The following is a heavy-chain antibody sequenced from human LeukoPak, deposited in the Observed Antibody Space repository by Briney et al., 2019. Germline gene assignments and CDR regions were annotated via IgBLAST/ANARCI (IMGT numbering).Heavy chain of an antibody. CDR3: AKTLGSGAILPYS. Sequence: GRSLRLSCAGSGFIFCDYGMSWARQAPGKGVERVSSISGSGGRTYYADSVRGRFTISTDNSKNTVYLQMNSLRAEDTAGYFCAKTLGSGAILPYSWCQGTLVTVSS. CDR2: ISGSGGRT. V-gene: IGHV3-23*01. J-gene: IGHJ4*02. CDR1: GFIFCDYG. D-gene: IGHD2-2*01.